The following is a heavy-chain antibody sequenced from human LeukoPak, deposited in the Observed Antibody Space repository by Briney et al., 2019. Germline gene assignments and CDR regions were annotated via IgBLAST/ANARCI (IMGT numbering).Heavy chain of an antibody. CDR3: ARISLTGYAPISGYFDY. V-gene: IGHV4-34*01. J-gene: IGHJ4*02. CDR1: GGSFSGYY. D-gene: IGHD3-9*01. CDR2: INHSGST. Sequence: PSETLSLTCAVYGGSFSGYYWSWIRQPPGKGLEWIGEINHSGSTNYNPSLKSRVTISVDTSKKQFSPKLSSVTAADTAVYYCARISLTGYAPISGYFDYWGQGTPVTVSS.